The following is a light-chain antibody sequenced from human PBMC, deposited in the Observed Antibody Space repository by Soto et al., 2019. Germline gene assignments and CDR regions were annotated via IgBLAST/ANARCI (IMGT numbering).Light chain of an antibody. V-gene: IGKV1-27*01. CDR1: QGISNY. CDR3: QKHSSLRLM. J-gene: IGKJ1*01. CDR2: AAS. Sequence: DIQMTQSPSSLSASVGDRVTITCRASQGISNYLAWYQQKPGKVPKLLIYAASTLQSGVPSRFSGSGSGTDFTLAISSLQPEDVATYFCQKHSSLRLMLGQGPKVELK.